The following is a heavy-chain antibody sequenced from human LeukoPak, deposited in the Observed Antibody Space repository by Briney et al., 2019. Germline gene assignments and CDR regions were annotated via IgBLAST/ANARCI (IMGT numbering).Heavy chain of an antibody. J-gene: IGHJ6*03. CDR2: IYSGGST. Sequence: GGSLRLSCAASGFTVSSNYMSWVRQAPGKGLEWVSVIYSGGSTYYADSVKGRFTISRDNSKNTLYLQMSSLRAEDTAVYYRARVSAGTFYYYYYMDVWGKGTTVTVSS. D-gene: IGHD1-1*01. CDR1: GFTVSSNY. V-gene: IGHV3-66*02. CDR3: ARVSAGTFYYYYYMDV.